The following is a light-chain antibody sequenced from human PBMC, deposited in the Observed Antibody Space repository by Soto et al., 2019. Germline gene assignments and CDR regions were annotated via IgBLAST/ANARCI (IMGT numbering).Light chain of an antibody. CDR1: SGNIASND. CDR3: QSFDSNNVV. J-gene: IGLJ2*01. Sequence: NFMLTQPHSVSESPGKTVTISCTGSSGNIASNDVQWYQQRPGSAPITLIYENNQRPSGVPDRFSGSIDSSSNSASLTIFGVKPEDEADYFCQSFDSNNVVFGGGTKVTVL. V-gene: IGLV6-57*02. CDR2: ENN.